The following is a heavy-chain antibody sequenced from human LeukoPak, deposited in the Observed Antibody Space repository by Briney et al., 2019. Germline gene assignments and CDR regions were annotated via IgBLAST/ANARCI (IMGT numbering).Heavy chain of an antibody. D-gene: IGHD6-13*01. V-gene: IGHV4-34*01. J-gene: IGHJ3*02. CDR2: INHSGST. CDR3: AREVKQQLVSFLCAFDI. CDR1: GGSFSGYY. Sequence: PSETLSLTCAVYGGSFSGYYWSWIRQPPGKGPEWIGEINHSGSTSYNPSLKSRVTISVDTSKNQLSLKLSSVTAADTAVYYCAREVKQQLVSFLCAFDIWGQGTMVTVSS.